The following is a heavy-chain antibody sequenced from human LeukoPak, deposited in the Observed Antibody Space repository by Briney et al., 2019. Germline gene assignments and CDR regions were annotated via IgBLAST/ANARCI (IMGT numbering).Heavy chain of an antibody. Sequence: PSETLSLTCTVSGGSISSSSYYWGWIRQPPGKGLEWIGSIYYSGSTYYNPSLKSRVTISVDTSKNQFSLKLSSVTAADTAVYYCARGYCSGGSCSPYYYYYYMDVWGKGTTVTVSS. V-gene: IGHV4-39*07. CDR2: IYYSGST. CDR3: ARGYCSGGSCSPYYYYYYMDV. CDR1: GGSISSSSYY. J-gene: IGHJ6*03. D-gene: IGHD2-15*01.